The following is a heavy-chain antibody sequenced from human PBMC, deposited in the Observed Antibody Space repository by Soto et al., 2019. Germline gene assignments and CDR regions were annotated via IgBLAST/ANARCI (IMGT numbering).Heavy chain of an antibody. V-gene: IGHV4-39*01. J-gene: IGHJ6*04. CDR3: ARLAYSSSSGMDV. D-gene: IGHD6-13*01. CDR1: GGSISSSSYY. CDR2: IYYSGST. Sequence: SETLSLTCIVSGGSISSSSYYWGWIRQPPGKGLKWIGSIYYSGSTYYNPSLKSRVTISVDTSKKQFSLKLSSVTAADTAVYYCARLAYSSSSGMDVWGKGTTVTVSS.